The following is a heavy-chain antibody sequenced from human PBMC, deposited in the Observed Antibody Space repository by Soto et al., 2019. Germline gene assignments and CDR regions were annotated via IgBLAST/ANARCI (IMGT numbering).Heavy chain of an antibody. CDR2: IIPIFVTS. D-gene: IGHD4-17*01. Sequence: QLQRVQSGAEVNKPGSSVKVSCKASGCTFSSYAISWVRQAPGQWLEWMGGIIPIFVTSNYAQKFQGRVTITADESTSTAYMELSSLRSEDTAVYYCARSHDYGGNSITLDYWGQGTLVTVSS. CDR3: ARSHDYGGNSITLDY. J-gene: IGHJ4*02. CDR1: GCTFSSYA. V-gene: IGHV1-69*01.